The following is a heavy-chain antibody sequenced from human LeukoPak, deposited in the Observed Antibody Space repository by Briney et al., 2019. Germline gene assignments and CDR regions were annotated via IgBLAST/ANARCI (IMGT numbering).Heavy chain of an antibody. J-gene: IGHJ4*02. CDR2: TSSSSSYT. CDR1: GFTFSDYC. Sequence: GGSLRLSCEASGFTFSDYCMNWIRQAPGKGLEWVSFTSSSSSYTNYADSVKGRFTISRDNPKNSLSLQLSSLRAEDTAVYYCARGSMRMATAGLADYWGQGTLVTVSS. CDR3: ARGSMRMATAGLADY. D-gene: IGHD5-24*01. V-gene: IGHV3-11*05.